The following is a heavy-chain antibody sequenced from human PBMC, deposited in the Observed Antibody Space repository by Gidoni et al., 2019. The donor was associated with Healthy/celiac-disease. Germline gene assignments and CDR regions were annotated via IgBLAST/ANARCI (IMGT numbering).Heavy chain of an antibody. CDR3: ARDPQDFLPPDAFDI. Sequence: QVQLVASGRGVVQPGRSLRLSCAASGFTFSSYGMHWVRQAPGKGLEWVAVIWYDGSNKYYADSVKGRFTISRDNSKNTLYLQINSLRAEDTAVYYCARDPQDFLPPDAFDIWGQGTMVTVSS. J-gene: IGHJ3*02. CDR2: IWYDGSNK. CDR1: GFTFSSYG. V-gene: IGHV3-33*01. D-gene: IGHD2-2*01.